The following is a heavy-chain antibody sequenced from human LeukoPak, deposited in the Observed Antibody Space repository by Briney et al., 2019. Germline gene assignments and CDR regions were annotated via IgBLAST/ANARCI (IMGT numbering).Heavy chain of an antibody. CDR1: GFTFNSYA. V-gene: IGHV3-23*01. Sequence: GGSLRLSCAASGFTFNSYAMSWVRQAPGKGLEWVSTISGSGDSTYSADSVKDRFTISRDNSKNMLYLSMNSLKAEDTAIYYCAKGLPGYSSNLDVWGQGTTVTVSS. D-gene: IGHD6-13*01. CDR2: ISGSGDST. CDR3: AKGLPGYSSNLDV. J-gene: IGHJ6*02.